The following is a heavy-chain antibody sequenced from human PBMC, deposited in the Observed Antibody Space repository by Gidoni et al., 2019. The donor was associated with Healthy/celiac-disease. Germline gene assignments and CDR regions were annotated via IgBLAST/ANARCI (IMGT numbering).Heavy chain of an antibody. CDR3: ARGETGYYDSSGYYYGYFQH. CDR2: IYYSGGT. D-gene: IGHD3-22*01. J-gene: IGHJ1*01. Sequence: QVQLQESGPGLVKPSETLSLTCTVSGGSISSYYWSWIRQPPGKGLEWIGYIYYSGGTNSNPSLKSRVTISVDTSKNQFSLKLSSVTAADTAVYYCARGETGYYDSSGYYYGYFQHWGQGTLVTVSS. V-gene: IGHV4-59*01. CDR1: GGSISSYY.